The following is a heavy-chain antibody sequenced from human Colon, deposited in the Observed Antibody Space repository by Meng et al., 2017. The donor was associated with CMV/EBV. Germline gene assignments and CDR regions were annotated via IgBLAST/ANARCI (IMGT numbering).Heavy chain of an antibody. CDR1: GYSFAAHY. CDR2: IHPTTGAA. V-gene: IGHV1-2*02. J-gene: IGHJ3*02. CDR3: VRDMDASQGSAFDI. Sequence: ASVTVSCKTSGYSFAAHYIHWVRKAPGQGLEWMGLIHPTTGAADYAQKFSDRVTMTSDMSITTFYMELRRLTSDDTAVYYCVRDMDASQGSAFDIWGQGTMVTVSS. D-gene: IGHD2-2*03.